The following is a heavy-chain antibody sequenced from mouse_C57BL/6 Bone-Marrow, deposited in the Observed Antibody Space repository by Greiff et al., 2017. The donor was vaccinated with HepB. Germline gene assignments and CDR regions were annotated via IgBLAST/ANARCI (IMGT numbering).Heavy chain of an antibody. CDR2: ISNLAYSI. D-gene: IGHD1-1*01. V-gene: IGHV5-15*01. CDR1: GFTFSDYG. Sequence: VQLKESGGGLVQPGGSLKLSCAASGFTFSDYGMAWVRQAPRKGPEWVAFISNLAYSIYYADTVTGRFTISRENAKNTLYLEMSSLRSEDTAMYYCARRNYYGSSLYWYFDVWGTGTTVTVSS. J-gene: IGHJ1*03. CDR3: ARRNYYGSSLYWYFDV.